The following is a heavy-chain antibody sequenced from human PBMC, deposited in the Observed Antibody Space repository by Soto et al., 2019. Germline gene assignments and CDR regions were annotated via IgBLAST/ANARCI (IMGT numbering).Heavy chain of an antibody. CDR2: IGTRSDI. D-gene: IGHD2-21*02. J-gene: IGHJ6*02. CDR1: GFTFSTYS. CDR3: AREATAWPLAYGLDV. V-gene: IGHV3-21*02. Sequence: EVQLVESGGGLVKPGGSLRLSCVASGFTFSTYSMNWVRQAPGKGLEWVSTIGTRSDIYYAESVKGRFTICRDNAKNSLSLQMNSLRVEDTAVYYWAREATAWPLAYGLDVWGHGTAVTVSS.